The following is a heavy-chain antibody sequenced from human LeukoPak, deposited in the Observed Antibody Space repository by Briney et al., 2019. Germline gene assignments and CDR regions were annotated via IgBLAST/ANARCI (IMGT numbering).Heavy chain of an antibody. Sequence: ASVKVCCKASGGTFSSYAISWVRQAPGQGLEWMGRIIPIFGTANYEQKFQGRVMITTDESTSTAYMELSSLRSEDTAVYYCARYRGHYYDSSGYLDWAQGTLVTVSS. CDR1: GGTFSSYA. CDR2: IIPIFGTA. V-gene: IGHV1-69*05. D-gene: IGHD3-22*01. J-gene: IGHJ4*02. CDR3: ARYRGHYYDSSGYLD.